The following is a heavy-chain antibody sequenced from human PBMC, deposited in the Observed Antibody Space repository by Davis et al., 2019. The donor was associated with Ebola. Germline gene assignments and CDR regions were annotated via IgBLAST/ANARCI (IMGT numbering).Heavy chain of an antibody. J-gene: IGHJ6*04. CDR1: GFTFVSYA. D-gene: IGHD3-3*01. CDR3: AKSGLSFGVVKYHYGMDV. V-gene: IGHV3-23*01. Sequence: PGGSLRLSCAASGFTFVSYAMSWVRQAPGKGLEWVSAISGSGGATYYAHSVKGRFTISRDNSKKTLYLQMNSLRAEDTAVYYCAKSGLSFGVVKYHYGMDVWGKGTTVTVSS. CDR2: ISGSGGAT.